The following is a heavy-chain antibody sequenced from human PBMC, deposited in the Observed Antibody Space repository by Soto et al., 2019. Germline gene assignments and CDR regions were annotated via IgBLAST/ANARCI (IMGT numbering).Heavy chain of an antibody. D-gene: IGHD3-3*01. J-gene: IGHJ6*02. Sequence: QVQLVQSGAEVKKPGSSVKVSCKASGGTFSSYAISWVRQAPGQGPEWMGGIIPIFGTANYAQKFQGRVMITADESASTAYMELSSLRSEDTGVYYCARDRDFWSGYYSSRNYYGMDVWGQGTTVTVSS. V-gene: IGHV1-69*12. CDR1: GGTFSSYA. CDR3: ARDRDFWSGYYSSRNYYGMDV. CDR2: IIPIFGTA.